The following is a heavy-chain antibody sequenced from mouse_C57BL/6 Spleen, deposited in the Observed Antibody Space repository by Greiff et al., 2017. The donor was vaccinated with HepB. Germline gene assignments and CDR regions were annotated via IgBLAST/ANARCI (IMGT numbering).Heavy chain of an antibody. Sequence: EVQLVESGGDLVKPGGSLKLSCAASGFTFSSYGMSWVRQTPDKRLEWVATISSGGSYTYYPDSVKGRFTISRDNAKNTLYLQMSSLKSEDTAMYYCARQGYGNYEEFAYWGQGTLVTVSA. V-gene: IGHV5-6*01. CDR2: ISSGGSYT. CDR1: GFTFSSYG. D-gene: IGHD2-10*02. CDR3: ARQGYGNYEEFAY. J-gene: IGHJ3*01.